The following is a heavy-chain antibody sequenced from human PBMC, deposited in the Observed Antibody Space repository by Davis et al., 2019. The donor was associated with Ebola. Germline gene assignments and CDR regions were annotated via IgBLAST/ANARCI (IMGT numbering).Heavy chain of an antibody. D-gene: IGHD3-10*01. CDR3: ARERPSPGLWFREFLDY. Sequence: GGSLRLSCAASGFTFSSYGMHWVRQAPGKGLEWVAVISYDGSNKYYADSVKGRFTISRDNSKNTLYLQMNSLRAEDTAVYYCARERPSPGLWFREFLDYWGQGTLVTVSS. CDR1: GFTFSSYG. CDR2: ISYDGSNK. V-gene: IGHV3-30*03. J-gene: IGHJ4*02.